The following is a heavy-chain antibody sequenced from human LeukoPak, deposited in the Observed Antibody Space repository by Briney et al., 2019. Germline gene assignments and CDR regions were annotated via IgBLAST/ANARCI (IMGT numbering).Heavy chain of an antibody. D-gene: IGHD5-12*01. CDR3: ARFSGSQSGYGRLVVDY. Sequence: KASETLSLTCTVSGGSLSSYYWSWIRQPPGKGLEWIGYIYYSGSTNYNPSLKSRVTISVDTSKNQFSLKLSSVTAADTAVYYCARFSGSQSGYGRLVVDYWGQGTLVTVSS. J-gene: IGHJ4*02. CDR1: GGSLSSYY. V-gene: IGHV4-59*01. CDR2: IYYSGST.